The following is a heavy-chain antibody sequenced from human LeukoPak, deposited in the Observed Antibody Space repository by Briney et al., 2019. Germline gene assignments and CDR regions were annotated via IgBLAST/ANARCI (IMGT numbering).Heavy chain of an antibody. D-gene: IGHD3-10*01. CDR3: ARDGITMVRGVTSHFDY. Sequence: PGGSLRLSCAASGFTFNNYGMSWVRQAPGKGLEWVSSISSSSSYIYYADSVKGRFTISRDNAKNSLYLQMNSLRAEDTAVYYCARDGITMVRGVTSHFDYWGQGTLVTVSS. J-gene: IGHJ4*02. V-gene: IGHV3-21*01. CDR1: GFTFNNYG. CDR2: ISSSSSYI.